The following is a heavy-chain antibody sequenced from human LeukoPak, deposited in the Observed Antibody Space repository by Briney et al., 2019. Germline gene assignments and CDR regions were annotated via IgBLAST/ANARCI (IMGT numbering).Heavy chain of an antibody. CDR1: GGSISSSGYY. CDR2: LYYSGYI. CDR3: ARGRSDFGVVISYYYYYYMDV. Sequence: PSETLSLTCTVSGGSISSSGYYWGWIRQPPGKGLEWIGSLYYSGYIYYNPSLKSRVAISVDKSKNQFSLRLNSVTAADTAVYYCARGRSDFGVVISYYYYYYMDVWGKGTTVTVSS. D-gene: IGHD3-3*01. V-gene: IGHV4-39*01. J-gene: IGHJ6*03.